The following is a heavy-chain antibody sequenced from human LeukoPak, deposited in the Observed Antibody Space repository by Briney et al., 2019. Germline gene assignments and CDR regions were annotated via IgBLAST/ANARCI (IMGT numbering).Heavy chain of an antibody. CDR1: GGSISGYY. V-gene: IGHV4-59*01. CDR3: VRDFDAWSAIDI. D-gene: IGHD3-3*01. CDR2: ISYSGST. J-gene: IGHJ3*02. Sequence: SEALSLTCTVSGGSISGYYWSWIRQPPGKGLEWIGCISYSGSTKYNPSLKSRVSISLDTSKKQFSLHLSSVTAADTAVYYCVRDFDAWSAIDIWGQGTMVTVSS.